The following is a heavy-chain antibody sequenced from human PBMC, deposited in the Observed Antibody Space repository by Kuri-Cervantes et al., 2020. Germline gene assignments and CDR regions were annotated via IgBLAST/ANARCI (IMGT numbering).Heavy chain of an antibody. CDR1: GTTFSSYA. Sequence: GESLKISYAASGTTFSSYAMSWVRQAPGKGVEWVSAISGSGGSTYYADSVKCRFTISRDNSKNTLFLQMNSVRAEDTAVYYCATWPFYDSSGYYYFDYWGQGTLVTVSS. J-gene: IGHJ4*02. CDR2: ISGSGGST. V-gene: IGHV3-23*01. D-gene: IGHD3-22*01. CDR3: ATWPFYDSSGYYYFDY.